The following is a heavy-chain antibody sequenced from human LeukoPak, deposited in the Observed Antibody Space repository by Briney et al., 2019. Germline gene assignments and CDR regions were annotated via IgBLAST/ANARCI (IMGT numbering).Heavy chain of an antibody. CDR3: AKVGLVGAIDAFDI. CDR2: ISWNSGSI. V-gene: IGHV3-9*01. J-gene: IGHJ3*02. D-gene: IGHD1-26*01. CDR1: GFTFDVYA. Sequence: GGSLRLSCAASGFTFDVYAMHGVRQAPGKGLEWVSGISWNSGSIGYADSVKGRFTISRDNAKNSLYLQMNSLRAEDTALYYCAKVGLVGAIDAFDIWGQGTMVTVSS.